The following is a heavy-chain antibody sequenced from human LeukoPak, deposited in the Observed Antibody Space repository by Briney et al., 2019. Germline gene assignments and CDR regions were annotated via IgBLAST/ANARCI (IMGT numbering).Heavy chain of an antibody. Sequence: GGSLRLSCAASGFTFDDYAMHWVRQAPGKGLEWVSGISWNSGSIGYADSVKGRFTISRDNSKNTLYLQMNSLRAEDTAVYYCAKSKPPYAALDAFDIWGQGTMVTVS. D-gene: IGHD2-2*01. CDR3: AKSKPPYAALDAFDI. CDR1: GFTFDDYA. V-gene: IGHV3-9*01. CDR2: ISWNSGSI. J-gene: IGHJ3*02.